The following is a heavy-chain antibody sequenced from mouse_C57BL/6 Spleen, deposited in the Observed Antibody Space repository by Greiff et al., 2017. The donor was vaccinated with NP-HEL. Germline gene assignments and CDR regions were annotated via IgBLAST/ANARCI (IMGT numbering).Heavy chain of an antibody. J-gene: IGHJ4*01. CDR2: IGSGGSS. D-gene: IGHD2-4*01. V-gene: IGHV2-2*01. CDR1: GFSLTSYG. CDR3: ARNEYDDAMGY. Sequence: VQLQQSGPGLVQPSQCLSITCTASGFSLTSYGVHWVRQSPGKGLEWLGVIGSGGSSDYYAAFISRLSISKDNSKSQVIFKMNSLQADDTAIYYCARNEYDDAMGYWGQGTSVTVSS.